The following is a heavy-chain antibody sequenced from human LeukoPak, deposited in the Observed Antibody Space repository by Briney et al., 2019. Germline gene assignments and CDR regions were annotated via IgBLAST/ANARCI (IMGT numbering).Heavy chain of an antibody. CDR3: ARDPLFRGGAVAGPNFDY. Sequence: ASVKVSCKASGYTFTGYYMHWVRQAPGQGLEWMEWINPNSGGTNYAQKFQGRVTMTRDTSISTAYMELSRLRSDDTAVYYCARDPLFRGGAVAGPNFDYWGQGTLVTVSS. CDR1: GYTFTGYY. CDR2: INPNSGGT. V-gene: IGHV1-2*02. J-gene: IGHJ4*02. D-gene: IGHD6-19*01.